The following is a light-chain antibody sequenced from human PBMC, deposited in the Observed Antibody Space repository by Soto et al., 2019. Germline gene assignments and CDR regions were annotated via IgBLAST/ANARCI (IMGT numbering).Light chain of an antibody. V-gene: IGKV3-20*01. CDR2: GAS. CDR1: QSFTSTS. Sequence: EIVLTQSPGTLSLSPGERATLSCRASQSFTSTSLAWYQQKPGQAPRLLISGASRRAAGIPDRFSGSGSGTDFTLTISRLESEDLAVYYCQQYDSSPRTVGQGTKVDIK. J-gene: IGKJ1*01. CDR3: QQYDSSPRT.